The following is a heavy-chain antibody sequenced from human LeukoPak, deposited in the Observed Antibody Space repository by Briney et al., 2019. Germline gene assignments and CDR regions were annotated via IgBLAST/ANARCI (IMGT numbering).Heavy chain of an antibody. Sequence: PGGSLRLSCVASGFTFSSHAMAWVRQAPGKGLEWVSAIGGRGGSTYYADSVKGRFTISRDNSKNTLYLQMNSLRAEDTAVYYCASELGNFDYWGQGTLVTVSS. V-gene: IGHV3-23*01. D-gene: IGHD7-27*01. CDR2: IGGRGGST. J-gene: IGHJ4*02. CDR3: ASELGNFDY. CDR1: GFTFSSHA.